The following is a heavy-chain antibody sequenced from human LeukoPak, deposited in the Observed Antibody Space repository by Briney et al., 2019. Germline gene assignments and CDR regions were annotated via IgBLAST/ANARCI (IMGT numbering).Heavy chain of an antibody. V-gene: IGHV1-2*02. Sequence: ASVKVSCKASVYTFTCYYMHWVRQAPGQGLEWMGWINPNSGGTNYAQKFQGRVTMTRDTSISTVYMELSRLRSDDTAVYYCARARYCSGGSCYTVSFDYWGQGTLVTVSS. CDR3: ARARYCSGGSCYTVSFDY. D-gene: IGHD2-15*01. J-gene: IGHJ4*02. CDR1: VYTFTCYY. CDR2: INPNSGGT.